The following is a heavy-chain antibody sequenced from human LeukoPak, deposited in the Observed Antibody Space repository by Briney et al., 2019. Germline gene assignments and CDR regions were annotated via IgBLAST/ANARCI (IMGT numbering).Heavy chain of an antibody. J-gene: IGHJ6*03. Sequence: KPSETLSLTCTVSGYSISSGYYWGWIRQPPGKGLEWIGSIYHSGSTYYNPSLKSRVTISVDTSKNQFSLKLSSVTAADTAVYYCARVVSGYDYYYYYYMDVWGKGTTVTVSS. CDR3: ARVVSGYDYYYYYYMDV. CDR2: IYHSGST. D-gene: IGHD5-12*01. V-gene: IGHV4-38-2*02. CDR1: GYSISSGYY.